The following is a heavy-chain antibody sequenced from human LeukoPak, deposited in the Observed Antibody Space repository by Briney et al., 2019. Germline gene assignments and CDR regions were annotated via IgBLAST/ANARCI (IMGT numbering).Heavy chain of an antibody. D-gene: IGHD2-15*01. Sequence: SETLSLTCTVSGGSISSSSYYWGWIRQPPGKGLERIGTIYYSGSTYYNPSLKSRVTISVDTSKNQFSLKLSSVTAADTAVYYCARVGGSGWAPRYYYYGMDVWGQGTTVTVSS. CDR1: GGSISSSSYY. CDR3: ARVGGSGWAPRYYYYGMDV. J-gene: IGHJ6*02. V-gene: IGHV4-39*07. CDR2: IYYSGST.